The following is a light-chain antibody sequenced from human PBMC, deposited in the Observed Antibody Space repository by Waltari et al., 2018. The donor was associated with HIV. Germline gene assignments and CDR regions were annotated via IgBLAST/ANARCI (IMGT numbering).Light chain of an antibody. Sequence: QSVLTQPPSASGTPGQRVTISCSGSSSNIGSNYVYWYQQLPGTAPKLLSYRNNQRPSGVPDRFSGSKSGTSASLAIRGLRSEDEADYYCAAWDDSLSGRVFGTGTKVTVL. CDR1: SSNIGSNY. J-gene: IGLJ1*01. CDR2: RNN. CDR3: AAWDDSLSGRV. V-gene: IGLV1-47*01.